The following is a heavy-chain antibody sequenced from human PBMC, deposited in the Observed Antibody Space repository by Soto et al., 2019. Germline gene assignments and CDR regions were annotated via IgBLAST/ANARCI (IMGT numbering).Heavy chain of an antibody. CDR3: ASDYGGNDRVFDY. V-gene: IGHV1-69*04. Sequence: SVKVSCKASGYTFTSYDISWVRQAPGQGLEWMGRMIPILGIANYAQKFQGRVTITADKSTSTAYMELSSLRSEDTAVYYCASDYGGNDRVFDYSGQGTLVTVSS. CDR1: GYTFTSYD. CDR2: MIPILGIA. J-gene: IGHJ4*02. D-gene: IGHD4-17*01.